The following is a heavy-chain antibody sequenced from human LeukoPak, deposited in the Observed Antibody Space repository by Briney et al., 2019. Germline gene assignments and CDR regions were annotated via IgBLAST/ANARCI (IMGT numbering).Heavy chain of an antibody. V-gene: IGHV3-23*01. D-gene: IGHD3-16*01. CDR1: GFTFSSYA. Sequence: GGSLRLSCAASGFTFSSYAMSWVRQAPGKGLEWVSAISGSGGSTYYADSVKGRFTISRDNSKNTLYLQMNSLRAEDTALYYCAKDKEHSDNVWGTFDYWVQGTLVTVSS. J-gene: IGHJ4*02. CDR2: ISGSGGST. CDR3: AKDKEHSDNVWGTFDY.